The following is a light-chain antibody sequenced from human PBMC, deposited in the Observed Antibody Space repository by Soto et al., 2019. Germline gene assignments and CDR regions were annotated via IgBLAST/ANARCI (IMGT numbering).Light chain of an antibody. J-gene: IGLJ3*02. Sequence: QSVLTQPPSVSGAPVQRVTISCSGSISNIGSNTVNWYQQFPGTAPKLLIYSDSQRPSGVPDRFSGSKSGTSASLALTGLQSEDEADYYCAGWDYSLDGPMVFGGGTKVTVL. CDR1: ISNIGSNT. CDR3: AGWDYSLDGPMV. V-gene: IGLV1-44*01. CDR2: SDS.